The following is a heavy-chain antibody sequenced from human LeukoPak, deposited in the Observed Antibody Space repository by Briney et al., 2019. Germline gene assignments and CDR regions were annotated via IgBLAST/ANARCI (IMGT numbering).Heavy chain of an antibody. D-gene: IGHD2-8*01. Sequence: ASVKVSCKASGYTFTSYDINWVRQATGQGLEWMGWMNPNSGNTGYAQKFQGRVTMTRNTSISTAYMELSSLRSEDTAVYYCARGLNALPGDAFDIWGQGTMVTASS. V-gene: IGHV1-8*01. CDR3: ARGLNALPGDAFDI. CDR2: MNPNSGNT. CDR1: GYTFTSYD. J-gene: IGHJ3*02.